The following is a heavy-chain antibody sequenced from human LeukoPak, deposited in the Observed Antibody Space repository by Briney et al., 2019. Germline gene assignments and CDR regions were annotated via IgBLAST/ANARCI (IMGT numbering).Heavy chain of an antibody. CDR1: GFTFSGSA. CDR2: IRSKANSYAT. J-gene: IGHJ4*02. Sequence: GGSLRLSCAVSGFTFSGSAIHWVRQASGKGLEWVGRIRSKANSYATGYGASVKGRFTISRDDSRNTAYLQMSSLKTEVTAIYFCTRSFNWGSDYWGQGTLVTVSS. D-gene: IGHD7-27*01. V-gene: IGHV3-73*01. CDR3: TRSFNWGSDY.